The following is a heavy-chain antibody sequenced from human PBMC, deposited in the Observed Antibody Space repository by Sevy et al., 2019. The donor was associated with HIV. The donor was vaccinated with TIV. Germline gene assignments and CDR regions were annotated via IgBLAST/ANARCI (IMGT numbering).Heavy chain of an antibody. CDR1: GFSLNDATMG. Sequence: SGPTLVKPTETLTLTCTVSGFSLNDATMGVIWIRQPPGKALEWLADIFSNVEKSYSTSLKSRLTISKDTSRSHVVLTLANMDPIVAATYYCARMARALIHYYHYGLDVWGHGTTVTVSS. V-gene: IGHV2-26*01. D-gene: IGHD3-10*01. CDR2: IFSNVEK. CDR3: ARMARALIHYYHYGLDV. J-gene: IGHJ6*02.